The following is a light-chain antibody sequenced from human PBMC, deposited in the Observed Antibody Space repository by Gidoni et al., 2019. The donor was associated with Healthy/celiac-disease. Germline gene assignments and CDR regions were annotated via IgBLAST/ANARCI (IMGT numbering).Light chain of an antibody. CDR1: QDISNY. J-gene: IGKJ4*01. CDR3: QQYDNLYGLT. V-gene: IGKV1-33*01. CDR2: DAS. Sequence: DIQMTQSPSSLSASVGDRVTITCQASQDISNYLNWYQQKPGKAPKLLIYDASNLETGVPSRFSGSGSGTDFTFTISSLQPEDIATYYCQQYDNLYGLTFGGGTKVEIK.